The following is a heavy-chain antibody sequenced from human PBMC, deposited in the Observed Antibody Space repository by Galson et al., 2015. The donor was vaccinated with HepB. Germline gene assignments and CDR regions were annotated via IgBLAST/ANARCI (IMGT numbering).Heavy chain of an antibody. J-gene: IGHJ5*02. V-gene: IGHV3-33*01. CDR1: GFTFSSYG. CDR2: IWYDGSNK. D-gene: IGHD3-3*01. CDR3: ARDENLPEYDFWSGYAMGSWFDP. Sequence: SLRLSCAASGFTFSSYGMHWVRQAPGKGLEWVAVIWYDGSNKYYADSVKGRFTISRDNSKNTLYLQMNSLRAEDTAVYYCARDENLPEYDFWSGYAMGSWFDPWGQGTLVTVSS.